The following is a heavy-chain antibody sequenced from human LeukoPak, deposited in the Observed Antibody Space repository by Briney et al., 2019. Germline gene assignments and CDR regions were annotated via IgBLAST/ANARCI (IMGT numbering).Heavy chain of an antibody. J-gene: IGHJ4*02. CDR3: ASLTVTMVRGVTNDY. D-gene: IGHD3-10*01. V-gene: IGHV3-48*03. Sequence: GGSLRLSCAASGFTFSSYEMNWVRQAPGKGLEWVSYISSSGSIIYYADSVKGRFTISRDNAKNSLYLQMNSLRAEDTAVYYCASLTVTMVRGVTNDYWGQGTLVTVSS. CDR1: GFTFSSYE. CDR2: ISSSGSII.